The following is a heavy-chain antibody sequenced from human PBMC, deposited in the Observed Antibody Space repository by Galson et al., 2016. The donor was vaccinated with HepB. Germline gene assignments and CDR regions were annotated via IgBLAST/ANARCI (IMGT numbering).Heavy chain of an antibody. Sequence: SVKVSCKASGYSFNNYAITWVRQAPGQGLQWMGWISGYNGRAMYAQEFQDRVTLTIDTSTTTASMEVNRLTSDDTAMYYCARDLAADTTDAFDFWGQGTKVTVSS. D-gene: IGHD6-13*01. CDR3: ARDLAADTTDAFDF. V-gene: IGHV1-18*01. CDR1: GYSFNNYA. J-gene: IGHJ3*01. CDR2: ISGYNGRA.